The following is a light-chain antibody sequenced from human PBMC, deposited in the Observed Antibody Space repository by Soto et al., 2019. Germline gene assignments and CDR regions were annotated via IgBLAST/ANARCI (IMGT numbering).Light chain of an antibody. CDR2: YDS. Sequence: SYELTQPPSVSVAPGKTASVACGGSNIGSKSVHWYQKKSGQAPVLVMYYDSDRPSGIPERCSGSTSGNTATLTISRVEAGDEADYYCQVWDISSGHVGFGGGTKLTVL. CDR1: NIGSKS. J-gene: IGLJ3*02. V-gene: IGLV3-21*01. CDR3: QVWDISSGHVG.